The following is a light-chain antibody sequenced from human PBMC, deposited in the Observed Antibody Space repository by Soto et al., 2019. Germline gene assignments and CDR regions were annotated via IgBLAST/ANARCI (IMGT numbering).Light chain of an antibody. Sequence: EIVMTQSPATLSVSPGEGSTLSCMAIQSVRSNLAWYYQKPGQAPRLLIYSASSRAAGLPDRFSGSGSDTEFTLTISSLQSEDFAVYYCQQYNKWPITFGQGTQLEIK. J-gene: IGKJ5*01. CDR3: QQYNKWPIT. CDR2: SAS. V-gene: IGKV3-15*01. CDR1: QSVRSN.